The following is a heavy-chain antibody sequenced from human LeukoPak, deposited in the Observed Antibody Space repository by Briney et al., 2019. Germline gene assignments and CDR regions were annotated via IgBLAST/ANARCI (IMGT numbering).Heavy chain of an antibody. D-gene: IGHD3-22*01. Sequence: ASVKVSCNASGYPFTTYDINWVRQSTGQGLEWLRWMHPNSGNTVYTHKLPARVTMTTYTSIITAYMELSRLTSEDTATRYCTRHYYDSSDWGQGTLVTVSS. CDR2: MHPNSGNT. J-gene: IGHJ4*02. V-gene: IGHV1-8*01. CDR1: GYPFTTYD. CDR3: TRHYYDSSD.